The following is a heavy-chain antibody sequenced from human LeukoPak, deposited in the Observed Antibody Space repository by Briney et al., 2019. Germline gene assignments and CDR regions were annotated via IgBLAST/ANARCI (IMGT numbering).Heavy chain of an antibody. CDR3: AREIKTTTVVTPFDY. CDR1: GYSISSGYY. J-gene: IGHJ4*02. D-gene: IGHD4-23*01. V-gene: IGHV4-38-2*02. Sequence: SETLSLTCTVSGYSISSGYYWGWIRQPPGQGLEWIGSIYHSGSTYYSPSLKSRVTISVDTSKNQFSLKLSSVTAADTAVYYCAREIKTTTVVTPFDYWGQGTLVTVSS. CDR2: IYHSGST.